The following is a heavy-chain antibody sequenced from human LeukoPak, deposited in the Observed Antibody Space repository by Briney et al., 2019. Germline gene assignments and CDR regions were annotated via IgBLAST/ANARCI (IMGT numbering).Heavy chain of an antibody. J-gene: IGHJ5*02. V-gene: IGHV1-8*03. CDR1: GYTFTSYD. Sequence: ASVKGSCKASGYTFTSYDINWVRQATGQGLEWMGWMNPNSGNTGYAQKIQGRVTITRNTSISTAYMELSSLRSEDTLVYYCARKLGYCSSTSCYYWFDPWGQGTLVTVSS. CDR3: ARKLGYCSSTSCYYWFDP. CDR2: MNPNSGNT. D-gene: IGHD2-2*01.